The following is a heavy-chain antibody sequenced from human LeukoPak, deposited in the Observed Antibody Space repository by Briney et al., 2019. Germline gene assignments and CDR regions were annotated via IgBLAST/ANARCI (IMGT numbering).Heavy chain of an antibody. CDR3: ARASSSWSYSWFDP. CDR2: TNTNTGNP. J-gene: IGHJ5*02. CDR1: GYTFTSYA. V-gene: IGHV7-4-1*02. D-gene: IGHD6-13*01. Sequence: ASVKVSCKASGYTFTSYAMNWVRQAPGQGLEWMGWTNTNTGNPTYAQGFTGRFVFSLDTSVSTAYLQISSLKAEDTAVYYCARASSSWSYSWFDPWGQGTLVTVSS.